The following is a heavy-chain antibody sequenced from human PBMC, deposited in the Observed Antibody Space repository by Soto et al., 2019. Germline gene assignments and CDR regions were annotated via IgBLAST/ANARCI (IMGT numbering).Heavy chain of an antibody. J-gene: IGHJ6*02. D-gene: IGHD3-10*01. CDR1: GGSISSYY. Sequence: QVQLQESGPGLVKPSETLSLSCTVSGGSISSYYWSWFRQSPGKRMEWIGYVHHSWGSSYNPSLQSRVAISLDTSKRQFPLKVPSVTATDTAVYYCARQGFGPLHGLVDVWGQGTTVTVSS. CDR2: VHHSWGS. V-gene: IGHV4-59*08. CDR3: ARQGFGPLHGLVDV.